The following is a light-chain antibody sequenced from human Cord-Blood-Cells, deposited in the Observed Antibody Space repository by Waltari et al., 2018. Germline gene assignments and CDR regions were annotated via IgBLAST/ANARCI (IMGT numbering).Light chain of an antibody. CDR1: QSVSSN. V-gene: IGKV3-15*01. CDR2: GAS. CDR3: QQYNNWPPYT. J-gene: IGKJ2*01. Sequence: DIVMTQSPATLSVSPGERATLSGRASQSVSSNLAWYQQQPGQAPRLLIYGASTRATGIPARFSGSGSGTEFTLTISSLQSEDFAVYYCQQYNNWPPYTFGQGTKLEIK.